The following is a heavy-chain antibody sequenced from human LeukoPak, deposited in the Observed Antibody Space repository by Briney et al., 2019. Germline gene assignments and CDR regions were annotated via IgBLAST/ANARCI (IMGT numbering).Heavy chain of an antibody. V-gene: IGHV3-23*01. CDR2: ISGSGGST. D-gene: IGHD6-19*01. Sequence: PGGSLRRSCAASGFTFSSYAMSWLRQAPGKGLEWVSAISGSGGSTYYADSVKGRFTISRDNSKNTLYLQMNSLRAEDTAVYYCTKTNGSGWYQRTIDYWGQGTLVTVSS. CDR3: TKTNGSGWYQRTIDY. J-gene: IGHJ4*02. CDR1: GFTFSSYA.